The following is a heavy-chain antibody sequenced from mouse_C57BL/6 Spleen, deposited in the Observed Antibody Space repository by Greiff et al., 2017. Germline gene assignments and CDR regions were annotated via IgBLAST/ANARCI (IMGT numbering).Heavy chain of an antibody. Sequence: QVQLQQPGAELVRPGSSVKLSCKASGYTFTSYWMHWVKQRPIQGLEWIGNIDPSDSETHYNQKFKDKATLTVDKSSSTAYMQLSSLTSEDSVVYYCARKSRHYYAMDYWGQGTSVTVSS. CDR2: IDPSDSET. V-gene: IGHV1-52*01. J-gene: IGHJ4*01. D-gene: IGHD1-1*01. CDR1: GYTFTSYW. CDR3: ARKSRHYYAMDY.